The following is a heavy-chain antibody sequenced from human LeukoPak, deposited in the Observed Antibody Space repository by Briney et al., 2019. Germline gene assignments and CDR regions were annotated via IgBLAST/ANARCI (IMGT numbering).Heavy chain of an antibody. CDR1: GGSISSGSYY. J-gene: IGHJ4*02. D-gene: IGHD3-16*01. Sequence: PSQTLSLTCTVSGGSISSGSYYWSWIRQPAGKGLEWIGHIYTSGTTNYNPSLKSRVTISLDTSKNQFSLKLSSVSAADTAVYYCARDTKFGSQPPDFFDSWGQGTLVTVSS. V-gene: IGHV4-61*09. CDR2: IYTSGTT. CDR3: ARDTKFGSQPPDFFDS.